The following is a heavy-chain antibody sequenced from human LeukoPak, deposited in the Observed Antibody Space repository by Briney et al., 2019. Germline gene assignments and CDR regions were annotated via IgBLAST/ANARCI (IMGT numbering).Heavy chain of an antibody. CDR1: GYTFTSYD. V-gene: IGHV1-8*01. Sequence: ASVKVSCKASGYTFTSYDINWVRQATGQGLEWMGWMNPNSGNTGYAQKFQGRVTMTRNTSISTAYVELSSLRSEDTAVYYCARGPYYYDSSGYYYAEYFQHWGQGTLVTVSS. J-gene: IGHJ1*01. CDR3: ARGPYYYDSSGYYYAEYFQH. CDR2: MNPNSGNT. D-gene: IGHD3-22*01.